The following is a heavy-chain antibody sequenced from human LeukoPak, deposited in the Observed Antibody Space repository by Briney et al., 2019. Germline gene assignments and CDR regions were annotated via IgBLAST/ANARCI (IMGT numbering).Heavy chain of an antibody. V-gene: IGHV1-46*01. CDR2: INPSGGST. D-gene: IGHD3-10*01. Sequence: GASVTVSCKPSGYTFTSYYMHWVRQAPGQGLEWMGIINPSGGSTSYAQKFQGRVTMTRDTSTSTVYMELSSLRSEDTAVYYCARAWLRITMVRGVSHFDYWGQGTLVTVSS. CDR1: GYTFTSYY. J-gene: IGHJ4*02. CDR3: ARAWLRITMVRGVSHFDY.